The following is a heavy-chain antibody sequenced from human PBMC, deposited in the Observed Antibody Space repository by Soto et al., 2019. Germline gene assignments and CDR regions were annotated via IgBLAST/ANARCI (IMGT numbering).Heavy chain of an antibody. J-gene: IGHJ4*02. D-gene: IGHD6-19*01. CDR1: GGTFSSCA. CDR3: AREAAVAPGGFDY. Sequence: SVKVSCKASGGTFSSCAISWVRQAPGQGLEWMGGIIPIFGTANYAQKFQGRVTITADESTSTAYMELSSLRSEDTAVYYCAREAAVAPGGFDYWGQGTLVTVSS. CDR2: IIPIFGTA. V-gene: IGHV1-69*13.